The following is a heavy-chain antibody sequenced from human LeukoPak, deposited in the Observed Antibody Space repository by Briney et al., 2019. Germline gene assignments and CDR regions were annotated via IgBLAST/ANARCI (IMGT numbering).Heavy chain of an antibody. V-gene: IGHV4-34*01. CDR3: ARVSRSYSSSWYGLSWFDP. CDR1: GGSFSVYY. J-gene: IGHJ5*02. CDR2: INHSGST. D-gene: IGHD6-13*01. Sequence: SETLSLTCAVYGGSFSVYYWSWIRQPPGKGLEWIGEINHSGSTNYNPSLKSRVTISVDTSKNQFSLKLSSVTAADTAVYYCARVSRSYSSSWYGLSWFDPWGQRTLVTVSS.